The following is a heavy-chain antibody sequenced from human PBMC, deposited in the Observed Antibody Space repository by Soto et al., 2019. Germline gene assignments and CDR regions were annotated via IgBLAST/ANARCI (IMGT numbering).Heavy chain of an antibody. CDR3: AKEMGDYYDSSGSWFDP. CDR2: ISGSGGNT. V-gene: IGHV3-23*01. Sequence: EVQLLESGGGLVQPGGSLRLSCAASGFTFSSYVMSWVRQAPGKGLEWVSAISGSGGNTYYADSVKGRFTISRDNSKNRLFLQMNSLRAEDTALYFCAKEMGDYYDSSGSWFDPWGQGTLVTVSS. D-gene: IGHD3-22*01. CDR1: GFTFSSYV. J-gene: IGHJ5*02.